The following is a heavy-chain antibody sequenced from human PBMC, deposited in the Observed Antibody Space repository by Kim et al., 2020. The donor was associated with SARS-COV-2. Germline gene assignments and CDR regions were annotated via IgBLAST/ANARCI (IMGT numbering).Heavy chain of an antibody. CDR3: TSRLVTSNDY. J-gene: IGHJ4*02. D-gene: IGHD2-21*02. CDR2: TFRTTDGGAT. V-gene: IGHV3-15*01. CDR1: GFIFSNAW. Sequence: GGSLRLSCAASGFIFSNAWMNWVRQAPGKGLEWIGRTFRTTDGGATEYAAPMKGRFIISRDDSRNMLYLQINNLKTDDTAVYYCTSRLVTSNDYLGQGSPVT.